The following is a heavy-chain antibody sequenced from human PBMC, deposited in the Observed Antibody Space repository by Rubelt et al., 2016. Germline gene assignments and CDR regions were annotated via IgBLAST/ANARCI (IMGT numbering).Heavy chain of an antibody. CDR1: GGSISNYY. Sequence: QLQLQESGPGLVKPSETLSLTCTVSGGSISNYYWSWIRQPPGKGLEWIGNIYYSGSTNYNPSLKSRVTISVDTSKNQFSLKLSSGTAADTAVYYCARGQGRDGYIHWGQGTLVTVSS. CDR3: ARGQGRDGYIH. V-gene: IGHV4-59*01. J-gene: IGHJ4*02. D-gene: IGHD5-24*01. CDR2: IYYSGST.